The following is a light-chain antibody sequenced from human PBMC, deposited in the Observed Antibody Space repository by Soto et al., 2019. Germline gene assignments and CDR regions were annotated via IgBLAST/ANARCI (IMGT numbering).Light chain of an antibody. J-gene: IGKJ1*01. CDR1: QDIRND. V-gene: IGKV1-6*01. CDR3: LQDYSYPWT. CDR2: AAS. Sequence: IEMSQSQSSLXXSXXXXVXXXCQSSQDIRNDLGWYQQKLGKAPKLLIYAASSLQSRVPSRSGGSASGTDLTLTTSSLQPEDFATYYCLQDYSYPWTFGQGTKVDIK.